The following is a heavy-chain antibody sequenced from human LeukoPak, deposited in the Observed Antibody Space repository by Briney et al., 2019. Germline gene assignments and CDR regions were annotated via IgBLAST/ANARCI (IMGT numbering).Heavy chain of an antibody. CDR3: ARGRGRGSYFDFDY. CDR1: GYTCTSYD. J-gene: IGHJ4*02. D-gene: IGHD1-26*01. V-gene: IGHV1-8*01. CDR2: MNPNSGNT. Sequence: EASVKVSCKASGYTCTSYDINWVRQATGQGLEWMGWMNPNSGNTGYAQKFQGRVTMTRNTSISTAYMELSSLRSEDTAVYYCARGRGRGSYFDFDYWGQGTLVTVSS.